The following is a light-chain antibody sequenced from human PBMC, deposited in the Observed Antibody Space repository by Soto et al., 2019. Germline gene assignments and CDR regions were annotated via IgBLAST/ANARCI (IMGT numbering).Light chain of an antibody. V-gene: IGKV3D-20*01. CDR2: DAS. CDR3: QQYGRSPFT. J-gene: IGKJ5*01. Sequence: ESVLTQSPVTLSLSPGERGNLSYGASHSVSSSYLAWYQQKPGLAPRLLIYDASSRATGTPDRFRGSGSGTDFTLTISRLEPEDVAVYYCQQYGRSPFTFGQGTRLEIK. CDR1: HSVSSSY.